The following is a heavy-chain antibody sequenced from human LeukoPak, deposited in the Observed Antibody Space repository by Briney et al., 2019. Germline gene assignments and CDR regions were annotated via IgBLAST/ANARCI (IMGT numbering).Heavy chain of an antibody. D-gene: IGHD3-10*01. J-gene: IGHJ5*02. Sequence: GGSLRLSCAASGFTFSSYWMHWVRQAPGKGLVWVSCINTDGSSTSYADSVKGRFTISRDNAKNTLYLQMNSLRAEDTAVYYCARGSLYGSGSSWGQGTLVTVSS. CDR3: ARGSLYGSGSS. V-gene: IGHV3-74*01. CDR2: INTDGSST. CDR1: GFTFSSYW.